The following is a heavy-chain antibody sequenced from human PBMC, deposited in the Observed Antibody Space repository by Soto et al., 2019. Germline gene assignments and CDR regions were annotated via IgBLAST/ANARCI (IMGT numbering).Heavy chain of an antibody. CDR2: IYYSGST. V-gene: IGHV4-30-4*01. CDR3: AREEYPRAFDI. J-gene: IGHJ3*02. CDR1: GGSISSGDYY. Sequence: TLSLTCTVSGGSISSGDYYWSWIRPPPGKGLEWIGYIYYSGSTYYNPSLKSRVTISVDTSKNQFFLKLSSVTAADTAVYYCAREEYPRAFDIWGQGTMVTVSS.